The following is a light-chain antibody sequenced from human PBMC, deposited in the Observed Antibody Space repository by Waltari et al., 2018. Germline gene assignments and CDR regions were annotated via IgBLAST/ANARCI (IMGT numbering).Light chain of an antibody. V-gene: IGKV1-39*01. J-gene: IGKJ1*01. CDR3: QQDYSIPWT. CDR1: EAIDSR. CDR2: GGS. Sequence: DIQMTQSPSSVSASVGDKVTIACRASEAIDSRLSWFQQKRGEAPKLLIYGGSTLHTGVPSTISGRGSGTDYTHTITTLQPEDAAIYYCQQDYSIPWTFGQGTKVEIK.